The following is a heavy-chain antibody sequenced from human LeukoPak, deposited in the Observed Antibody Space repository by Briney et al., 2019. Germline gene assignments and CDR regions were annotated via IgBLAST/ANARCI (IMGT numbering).Heavy chain of an antibody. Sequence: GGSLRLSCAASGFTFSGYWMSWVRQAPGKGLEWVANINQDGSEKCYVDSVKGRFTISRDIAKNSLFLQMGSLRVEDTAVYYCARESTAGYNSSWYGFRNWGQGTLVSVSS. CDR1: GFTFSGYW. V-gene: IGHV3-7*01. D-gene: IGHD6-13*01. CDR3: ARESTAGYNSSWYGFRN. CDR2: INQDGSEK. J-gene: IGHJ1*01.